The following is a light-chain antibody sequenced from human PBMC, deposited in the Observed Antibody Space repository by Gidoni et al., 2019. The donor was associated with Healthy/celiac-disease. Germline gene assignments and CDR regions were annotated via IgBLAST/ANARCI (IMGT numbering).Light chain of an antibody. CDR3: QQSYSTHVT. V-gene: IGKV1-39*01. Sequence: DIQMTQSPSSLSASVGDRVTISCLASQSISSYLNWYQQKPGKAPKLLIYAASSLQSGVPSRFSGSGSGTDFTLTISSLQPEDFATYYCQQSYSTHVTFGQGTKVEIK. CDR2: AAS. CDR1: QSISSY. J-gene: IGKJ1*01.